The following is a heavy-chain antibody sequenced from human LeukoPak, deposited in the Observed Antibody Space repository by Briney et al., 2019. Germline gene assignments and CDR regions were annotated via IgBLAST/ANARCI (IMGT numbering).Heavy chain of an antibody. Sequence: QPGGSLRLSCAASGFTFSSYGMSWVRQAPGKGLEWVSGTSGSGGSTYYADSVKGRFTISRDNSKNTLYLQRNSLRAEDTAVYCAALVPGYYYMDVWGKGTTVTISS. CDR3: ALVPGYYYMDV. V-gene: IGHV3-23*01. D-gene: IGHD2-8*02. CDR1: GFTFSSYG. CDR2: TSGSGGST. J-gene: IGHJ6*03.